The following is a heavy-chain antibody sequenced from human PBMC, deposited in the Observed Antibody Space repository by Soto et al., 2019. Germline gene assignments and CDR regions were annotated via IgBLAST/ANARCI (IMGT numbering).Heavy chain of an antibody. J-gene: IGHJ4*02. Sequence: ASAKVSCNASGYTFTSYDINGLRQSTGHVLESIGSMNPNSGNTGHEQKFQGRVTTTRNTSISTAYMELSSLRSEDTAVYYCARGRRPRVPAAIRDYYVDYWGQGTLVTVSS. D-gene: IGHD2-2*01. CDR2: MNPNSGNT. V-gene: IGHV1-8*01. CDR1: GYTFTSYD. CDR3: ARGRRPRVPAAIRDYYVDY.